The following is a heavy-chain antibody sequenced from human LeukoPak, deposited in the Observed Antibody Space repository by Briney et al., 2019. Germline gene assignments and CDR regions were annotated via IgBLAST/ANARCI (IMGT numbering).Heavy chain of an antibody. CDR1: GGSISSGSYY. CDR2: IYTSGST. Sequence: SQTLSLTCTVSGGSISSGSYYWSWIRQPAGKGLEWIGRIYTSGSTNYNPSLKSRVTISVDTSKNQFSLKLSSVTAADTAVYYCARESYSSSWYTLYYFDYWGQGTLVTVSS. V-gene: IGHV4-61*02. J-gene: IGHJ4*02. D-gene: IGHD6-13*01. CDR3: ARESYSSSWYTLYYFDY.